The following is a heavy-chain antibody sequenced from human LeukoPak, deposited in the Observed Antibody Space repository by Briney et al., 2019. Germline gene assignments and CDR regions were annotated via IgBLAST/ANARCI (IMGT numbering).Heavy chain of an antibody. J-gene: IGHJ4*02. D-gene: IGHD3-10*01. CDR3: AKPKYGSGSYLDY. CDR1: GFTFRSYA. V-gene: IGHV3-23*01. CDR2: ISGSGGST. Sequence: TGGSLRLSCAASGFTFRSYAMSWVRQAPGKGLEWVSAISGSGGSTYYADSVKGRFTISRDNSKNTLYLQMNSLRAEDTAVYYCAKPKYGSGSYLDYWGQGTLVTVSS.